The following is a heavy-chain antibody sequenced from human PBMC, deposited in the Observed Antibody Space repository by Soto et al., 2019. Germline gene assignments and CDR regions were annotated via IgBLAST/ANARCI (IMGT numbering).Heavy chain of an antibody. CDR1: GFTFSSYG. CDR3: ARDLSDDISYTGIFDY. V-gene: IGHV3-33*01. J-gene: IGHJ4*02. Sequence: QVQLVESGGGVVQPGRSLRLSCAASGFTFSSYGMHWVRQAPGKGLEWVAVIWYDGSNKYYADSVKGRFTISRDNSKKTLYMQMTSRRAEDTAVYYCARDLSDDISYTGIFDYWGQGTLVTVSS. CDR2: IWYDGSNK. D-gene: IGHD3-9*01.